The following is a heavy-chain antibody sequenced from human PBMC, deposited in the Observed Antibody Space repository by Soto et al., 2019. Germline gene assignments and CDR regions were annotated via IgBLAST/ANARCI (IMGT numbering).Heavy chain of an antibody. V-gene: IGHV1-46*01. Sequence: ASVKVSCKASGYTFTSYYMHWVRQAPGQGLEWMGIINPSGGSTSYAQKFQGRVTMTRDTSTSTVYMELSSLRSEDTAVYYCARVRQLVGYFYSYMDVWGKGNTVTVSS. CDR1: GYTFTSYY. J-gene: IGHJ6*03. D-gene: IGHD6-6*01. CDR3: ARVRQLVGYFYSYMDV. CDR2: INPSGGST.